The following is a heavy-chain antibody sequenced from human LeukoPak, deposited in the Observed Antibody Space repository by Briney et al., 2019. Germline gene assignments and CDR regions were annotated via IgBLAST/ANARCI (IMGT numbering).Heavy chain of an antibody. CDR2: ISGSGGST. Sequence: GGSLRLSCAASGFTFSSYAMSWVRQAPGKGLEWVSAISGSGGSTYYAGSVKGRFTISRDNAKNSLYLQMNNLRAEDTAVYYCAREGVGYYLDQWGQGTLVTVSS. V-gene: IGHV3-23*01. J-gene: IGHJ4*02. D-gene: IGHD2-15*01. CDR1: GFTFSSYA. CDR3: AREGVGYYLDQ.